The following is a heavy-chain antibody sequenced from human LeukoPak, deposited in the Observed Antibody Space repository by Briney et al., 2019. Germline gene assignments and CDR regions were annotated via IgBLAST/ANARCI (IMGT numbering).Heavy chain of an antibody. Sequence: ASVKVSCKASGYTFTKYGITWVRQAPGQGLEWMGWISAYNDNRIYAQKLQDRVTMTTDTSTSTAYMELRSLRSDDTAVYYCAGCDFWSGYSFDPWGQGTLVTVSS. CDR1: GYTFTKYG. CDR3: AGCDFWSGYSFDP. CDR2: ISAYNDNR. V-gene: IGHV1-18*01. D-gene: IGHD3-3*01. J-gene: IGHJ5*02.